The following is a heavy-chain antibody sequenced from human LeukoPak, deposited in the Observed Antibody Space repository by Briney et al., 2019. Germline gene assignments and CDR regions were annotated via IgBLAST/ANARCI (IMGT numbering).Heavy chain of an antibody. J-gene: IGHJ4*02. V-gene: IGHV4-34*01. CDR2: ISHSGST. Sequence: SETLSLTCVVYGGSFSGYYWSWIRQPPGKVLEWIGEISHSGSTNYNPSLKSRVTISVDTSKNEFSLKLSSVTAADTAVYYCASTGARYYYDSSGPRPLGYWGQGPLVTVSS. CDR1: GGSFSGYY. CDR3: ASTGARYYYDSSGPRPLGY. D-gene: IGHD3-22*01.